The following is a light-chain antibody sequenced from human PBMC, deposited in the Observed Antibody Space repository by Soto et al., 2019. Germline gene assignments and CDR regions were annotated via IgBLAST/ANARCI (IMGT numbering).Light chain of an antibody. CDR1: RPVRSN. CDR2: GSS. CDR3: QQYNDWLYS. Sequence: EIVMTQSPANMSVSPGERVAVSCRASRPVRSNLAWYQQKPGQPPRPLIYGSSTRATGIPARFSGSGSGTEFTLTVTSLQSADIAVYYCQQYNDWLYSFGQGTKVDIK. V-gene: IGKV3-15*01. J-gene: IGKJ2*03.